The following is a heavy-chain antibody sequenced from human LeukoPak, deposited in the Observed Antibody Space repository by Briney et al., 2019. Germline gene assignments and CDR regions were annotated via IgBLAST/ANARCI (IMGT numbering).Heavy chain of an antibody. V-gene: IGHV1-2*02. D-gene: IGHD3-10*01. J-gene: IGHJ5*02. CDR1: GYTFTGCY. CDR2: INPNSGGT. Sequence: ASVKVSCKASGYTFTGCYMHWVRQAPGQGLEWMGWINPNSGGTNYAQKFQGRVTMTRDTSISTAYMELSRLRSDDTAVYYCARDIGVDINWFDPWGQGTLVTVSS. CDR3: ARDIGVDINWFDP.